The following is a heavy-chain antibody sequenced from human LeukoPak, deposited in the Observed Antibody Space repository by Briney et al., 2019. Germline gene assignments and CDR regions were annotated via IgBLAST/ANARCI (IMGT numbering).Heavy chain of an antibody. Sequence: KSGGSLRLSCAASGFTFNKAWMNWVRQVPGKGLEWVGRIKSKSDGETTDYAAPVKGRFTISRDDSKTTLFLQMNSLKTEDTAVYYCTAPAYPFYGVDVWGQGTTVTVSS. J-gene: IGHJ6*02. CDR1: GFTFNKAW. CDR3: TAPAYPFYGVDV. V-gene: IGHV3-15*07. CDR2: IKSKSDGETT.